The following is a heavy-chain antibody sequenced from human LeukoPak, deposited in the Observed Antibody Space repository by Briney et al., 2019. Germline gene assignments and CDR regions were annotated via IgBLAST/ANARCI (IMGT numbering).Heavy chain of an antibody. V-gene: IGHV4-59*01. CDR1: GGSISSYY. J-gene: IGHJ6*02. Sequence: SETLSLTCTVSGGSISSYYWSWIRQPPGKALEWIGYIYYSGSTNYNPSLKSRVTISVDTSKNQFSLKLNSVTAADTAVYYCARSPPTETDLDVWGQGTTVTVSS. CDR2: IYYSGST. CDR3: ARSPPTETDLDV.